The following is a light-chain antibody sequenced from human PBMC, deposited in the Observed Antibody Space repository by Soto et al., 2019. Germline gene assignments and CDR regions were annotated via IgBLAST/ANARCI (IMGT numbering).Light chain of an antibody. V-gene: IGLV1-47*02. CDR3: AAWDASLSACV. Sequence: QAVVTQPPSASGTAGQVVTISCSGGDSNIGSNSVYWYQHLPRMAPKLLIYYNNQRPSGVPDRFSGSGSGTSASLAIVGLRSEDEAVYYCAAWDASLSACVFGNGTKLTVL. CDR2: YNN. J-gene: IGLJ1*01. CDR1: DSNIGSNS.